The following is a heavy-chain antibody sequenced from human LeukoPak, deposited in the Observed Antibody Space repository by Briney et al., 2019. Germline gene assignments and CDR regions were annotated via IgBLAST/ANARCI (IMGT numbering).Heavy chain of an antibody. J-gene: IGHJ4*02. CDR2: IRKRTNSYTT. Sequence: GGSLRLSCAASGFIFSDHHMDWVRQAPGKGLEWVGRIRKRTNSYTTEYAASVRGRFTISRDDSKNSLFLQMNSLKTEDTAMYYCTTIRGFCGGRSCLGYWGQGTLVTVSS. CDR1: GFIFSDHH. CDR3: TTIRGFCGGRSCLGY. V-gene: IGHV3-72*01. D-gene: IGHD2-15*01.